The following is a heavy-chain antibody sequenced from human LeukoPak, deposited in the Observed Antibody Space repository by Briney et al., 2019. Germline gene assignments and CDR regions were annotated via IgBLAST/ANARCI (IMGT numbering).Heavy chain of an antibody. Sequence: PGGSLRLSCAVSGFTFSEAWMNWVRQAPGKGLEWVARIKRKIGSGAIDYAASVKGRFTISRDDSKNTVYLQMNSLTTEDTAVYYCGLGSGRSDFDYWGQGTLVTVSS. V-gene: IGHV3-15*01. CDR3: GLGSGRSDFDY. D-gene: IGHD3-10*01. J-gene: IGHJ4*02. CDR1: GFTFSEAW. CDR2: IKRKIGSGAI.